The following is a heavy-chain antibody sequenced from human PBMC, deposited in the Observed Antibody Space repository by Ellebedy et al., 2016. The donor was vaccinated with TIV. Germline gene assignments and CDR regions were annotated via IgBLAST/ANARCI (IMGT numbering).Heavy chain of an antibody. V-gene: IGHV3-33*01. CDR3: ASSPSQGY. CDR1: EFTFSTYH. Sequence: PGGSLRLSCAASEFTFSTYHMHWVRQAPGKGLEWVAVIWYDGTAKFYAESVKGRFTISRDSSQNTLYLQMDSLRAEDTAVYYCASSPSQGYWGQGTLVTVSS. CDR2: IWYDGTAK. J-gene: IGHJ4*02.